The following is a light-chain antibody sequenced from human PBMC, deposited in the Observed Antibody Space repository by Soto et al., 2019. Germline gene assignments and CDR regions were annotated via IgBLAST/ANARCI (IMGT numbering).Light chain of an antibody. CDR1: QSVGSTD. CDR3: QQYVNSPLT. J-gene: IGKJ1*01. V-gene: IGKV3-20*01. CDR2: DAS. Sequence: PGERATLSCRASQSVGSTDLAWYQQKPGQAPRLLIYDASNRATGIPGRFSGSGSGTDFTLTISTLEPEDSAVYYCQQYVNSPLTFGQGTKVEIQ.